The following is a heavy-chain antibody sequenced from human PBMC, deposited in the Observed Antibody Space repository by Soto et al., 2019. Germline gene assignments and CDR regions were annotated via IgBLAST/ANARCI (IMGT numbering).Heavy chain of an antibody. CDR1: GYTFTSYG. Sequence: QVQLVQSGAEVEKPGASVKVSCKASGYTFTSYGISWVRQAPGQGLEWMGWISAYNGNTNYAQKLQGRVTMTTDTSTSTAYMELRSLRSDDTAVYYCARERYPYSSGWSDFDYWGQGTLVTVSS. J-gene: IGHJ4*02. V-gene: IGHV1-18*01. D-gene: IGHD6-19*01. CDR3: ARERYPYSSGWSDFDY. CDR2: ISAYNGNT.